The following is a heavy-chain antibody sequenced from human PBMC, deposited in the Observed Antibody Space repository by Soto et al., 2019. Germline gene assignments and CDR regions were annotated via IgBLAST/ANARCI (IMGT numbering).Heavy chain of an antibody. J-gene: IGHJ4*02. CDR3: ASHGDYDSSSYYGLGY. CDR2: IYYSGNT. V-gene: IGHV4-39*01. CDR1: GDSISSYNYY. Sequence: SETLSLTCTVSGDSISSYNYYWGWIRQPPGKGLEWIGSIYYSGNTYYNPSLKSRVTISVDTSKNQFSLRLNSVTAADTAVYYCASHGDYDSSSYYGLGYWGQGTLVTVSS. D-gene: IGHD3-22*01.